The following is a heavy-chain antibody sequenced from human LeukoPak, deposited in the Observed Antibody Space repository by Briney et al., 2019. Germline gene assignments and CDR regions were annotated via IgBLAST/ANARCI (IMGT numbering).Heavy chain of an antibody. D-gene: IGHD3-10*01. J-gene: IGHJ5*02. CDR2: IDPSDSYT. V-gene: IGHV5-10-1*01. CDR1: GHSFTTYW. Sequence: GESLKISCKGSGHSFTTYWISWVRQMPGKGLEWMGRIDPSDSYTTYSPSFQGHVTISADRSISTAYLQWSSLKASDTAMYYCARDAYGSGQNWFDPWGQGTLVTVSS. CDR3: ARDAYGSGQNWFDP.